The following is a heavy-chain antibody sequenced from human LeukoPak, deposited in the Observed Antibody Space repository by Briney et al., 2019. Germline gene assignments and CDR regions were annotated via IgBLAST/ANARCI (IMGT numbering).Heavy chain of an antibody. V-gene: IGHV3-30-3*01. CDR3: ARGRPHGNDY. D-gene: IGHD4-23*01. J-gene: IGHJ4*02. Sequence: GGSLRLSCAASGFTFSGYPIHWVRQAPGKGLEWVAVISYDGSNKYYADSVKGRFTISRDNSKNTLYLQMNSLRAEDTAVYYCARGRPHGNDYWGQGTLVTVSS. CDR2: ISYDGSNK. CDR1: GFTFSGYP.